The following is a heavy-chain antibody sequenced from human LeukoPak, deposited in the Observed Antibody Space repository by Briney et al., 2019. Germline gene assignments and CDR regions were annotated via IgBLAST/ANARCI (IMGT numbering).Heavy chain of an antibody. J-gene: IGHJ3*02. V-gene: IGHV1-8*03. CDR3: ARGYCSGGSCYPLDAFDI. D-gene: IGHD2-15*01. Sequence: SVKVSCKASGYTFTSYDINWVRQATGQGLEWMGWMNPKSGDTGYSQKFQGRVFITRDTSINTAYMELSSLGSDDTAVYYCARGYCSGGSCYPLDAFDIWGQGTMVTVSS. CDR2: MNPKSGDT. CDR1: GYTFTSYD.